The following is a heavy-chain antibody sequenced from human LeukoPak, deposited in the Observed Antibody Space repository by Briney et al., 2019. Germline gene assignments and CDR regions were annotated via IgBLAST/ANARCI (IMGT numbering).Heavy chain of an antibody. V-gene: IGHV1-69*13. J-gene: IGHJ4*02. CDR1: GGTFSTYA. CDR3: ATSPTSDSPGY. CDR2: IIPILATA. D-gene: IGHD2-21*02. Sequence: SVKVSCKASGGTFSTYAISWVRQAPGQGLEWMGGIIPILATANYAQKFQGRVTITADESTSTAYMELSSLRSEDTAVYYCATSPTSDSPGYWGQGTLVTASS.